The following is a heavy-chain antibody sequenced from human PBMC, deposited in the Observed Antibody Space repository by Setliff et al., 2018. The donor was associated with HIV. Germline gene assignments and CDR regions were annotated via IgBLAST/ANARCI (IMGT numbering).Heavy chain of an antibody. Sequence: GGSLRLSCAASGFTVSSSYMAWVRQAPGKGLEWVSTIYSDGSTYHRDSVKGRFTVSRDNSKNTLYLQMSSLRLEDTAIYYCARDSDFYIDYWGQGTLVTVSS. CDR3: ARDSDFYIDY. J-gene: IGHJ4*02. CDR1: GFTVSSSY. CDR2: IYSDGST. V-gene: IGHV3-66*02. D-gene: IGHD1-26*01.